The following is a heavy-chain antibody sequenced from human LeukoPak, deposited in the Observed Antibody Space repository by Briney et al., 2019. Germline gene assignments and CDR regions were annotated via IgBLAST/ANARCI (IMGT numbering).Heavy chain of an antibody. V-gene: IGHV4-59*04. J-gene: IGHJ6*02. CDR3: ARHGRNYDFWSGYYVGYYYYGMDV. CDR1: GGSISSYY. D-gene: IGHD3-3*01. Sequence: PSETLSLTCTVSGGSISSYYWSWIRQPPGKGLEWIGYIYYSGSTYYNPSLKSRVTISVDTSKNQFSLKLSSVTAADTAVYYCARHGRNYDFWSGYYVGYYYYGMDVWGQGTTVTASS. CDR2: IYYSGST.